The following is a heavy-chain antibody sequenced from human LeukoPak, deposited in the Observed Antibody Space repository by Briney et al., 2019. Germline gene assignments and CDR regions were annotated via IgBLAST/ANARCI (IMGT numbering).Heavy chain of an antibody. V-gene: IGHV4-59*08. J-gene: IGHJ4*02. CDR3: ARSYHYGSGSYSYYFDY. Sequence: SETLSLTCTVSGVSINNYYWSWIRQPPGKGLEWIGYIYNSGNTDYNHSLKSRVTISVDTSKKQFSLRLSSVTAADTAVYYCARSYHYGSGSYSYYFDYWGQGTLVTVSS. CDR1: GVSINNYY. CDR2: IYNSGNT. D-gene: IGHD3-10*01.